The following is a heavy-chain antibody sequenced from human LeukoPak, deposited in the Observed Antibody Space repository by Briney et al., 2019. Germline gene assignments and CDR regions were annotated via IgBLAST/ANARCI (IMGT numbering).Heavy chain of an antibody. V-gene: IGHV3-7*01. Sequence: GGSLRLSCAASGFSFSYFWMSWVRQAPGKGLEWVANIKQDGNEKYYVDSVKGRFTISRDNAKKSLYLQMNNLRVEDTAVYYCARDAEVGTLFGVLSRYNWFDPWGQGTLVTVSS. CDR2: IKQDGNEK. D-gene: IGHD3-3*01. CDR1: GFSFSYFW. CDR3: ARDAEVGTLFGVLSRYNWFDP. J-gene: IGHJ5*02.